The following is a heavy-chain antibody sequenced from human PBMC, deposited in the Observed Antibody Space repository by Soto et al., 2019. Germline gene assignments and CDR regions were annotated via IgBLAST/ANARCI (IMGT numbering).Heavy chain of an antibody. CDR1: GYTFTSYY. J-gene: IGHJ4*02. V-gene: IGHV1-46*01. Sequence: GASVKVSCKASGYTFTSYYMHWVRQAPGQGLEWMGIINPSGGNTGYAQKFQGRVTMTRNTSISTAYMELSSLRSEDTAVYYCARSVEWLASFDYWGQGTLVTVSS. D-gene: IGHD6-19*01. CDR2: INPSGGNT. CDR3: ARSVEWLASFDY.